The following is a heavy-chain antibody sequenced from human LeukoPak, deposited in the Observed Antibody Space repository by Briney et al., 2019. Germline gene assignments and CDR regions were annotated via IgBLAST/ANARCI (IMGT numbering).Heavy chain of an antibody. J-gene: IGHJ4*02. CDR2: IKEDGSEK. Sequence: GGSLRLSCAASGFTFSNYWMTWVRQAPGKGLEWVANIKEDGSEKYYVDSVKGRFTFSRDNAKNSLYLQMNSLRAEDTAVYYCARGRGISWGQGTLVTASS. CDR3: ARGRGIS. D-gene: IGHD2-2*01. CDR1: GFTFSNYW. V-gene: IGHV3-7*01.